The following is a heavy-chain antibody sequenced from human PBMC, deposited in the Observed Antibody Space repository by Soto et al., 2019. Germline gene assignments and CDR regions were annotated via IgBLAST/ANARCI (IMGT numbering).Heavy chain of an antibody. V-gene: IGHV4-34*01. CDR1: GGSFSCYY. J-gene: IGHJ6*02. D-gene: IGHD2-21*02. CDR2: INHSGST. Sequence: PSEALSLTCSVYGGSFSCYYWSWIRQPPGKGLEWIGEINHSGSTNYNPSLKSRVTISLDTSKNQFSLKLSSVTAADTAVFYCARAVVVTPLGMDVWGQGTTVTVSS. CDR3: ARAVVVTPLGMDV.